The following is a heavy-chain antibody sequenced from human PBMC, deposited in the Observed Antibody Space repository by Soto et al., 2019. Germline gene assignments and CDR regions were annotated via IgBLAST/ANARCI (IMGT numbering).Heavy chain of an antibody. J-gene: IGHJ5*02. V-gene: IGHV3-30*18. CDR1: GFTFSSYG. CDR3: AKDLKIAAAGTDWFDP. CDR2: ISYDGSNK. D-gene: IGHD6-13*01. Sequence: WSLRLSCAASGFTFSSYGMHWVRQAPGKGLEWVAVISYDGSNKYYADSVKGRFTISRDNSKNTLYLQMNSLRAEDTAVYYCAKDLKIAAAGTDWFDPWGQGTLVTVSS.